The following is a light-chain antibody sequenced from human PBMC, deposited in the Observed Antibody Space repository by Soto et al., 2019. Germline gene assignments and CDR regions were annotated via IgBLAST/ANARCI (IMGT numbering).Light chain of an antibody. CDR2: AAS. CDR3: QKYNSDPPT. Sequence: DIQMTQSPSSLSASVGDRVTITFRASQGISNYLAWYQQKPGKVPKLLIYAASTLQSGVPSRFSGSGSGTDCTLTTSSLQPEDVATYYCQKYNSDPPTFGQGTRLEIK. CDR1: QGISNY. J-gene: IGKJ5*01. V-gene: IGKV1-27*01.